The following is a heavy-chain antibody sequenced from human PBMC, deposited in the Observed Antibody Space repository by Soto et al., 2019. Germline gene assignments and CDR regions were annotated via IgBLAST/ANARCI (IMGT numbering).Heavy chain of an antibody. CDR2: IYYTGST. Sequence: QVQLQESGPGLVKPSETLSLTCAVSGDAITSYFWSWIRQPPEKGLEWLGYIYYTGSTIYNPSLMRRVNISLDTSKTQFSPKLSSVTAADTAVYYCARHAFGSGFYYGMNVWGQGTTVTVSS. J-gene: IGHJ6*02. CDR1: GDAITSYF. V-gene: IGHV4-59*08. D-gene: IGHD3-10*01. CDR3: ARHAFGSGFYYGMNV.